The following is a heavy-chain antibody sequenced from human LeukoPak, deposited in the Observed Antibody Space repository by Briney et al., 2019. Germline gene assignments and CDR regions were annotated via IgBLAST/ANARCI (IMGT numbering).Heavy chain of an antibody. Sequence: SETLSLTCTVSGGSISSYYWSWIRQPPGKGLEWIGYIYYSGSTNYNPSLKSRVTISVDTSKNQFSLKLSSVTAADTAVYYCARGWGIAAANWFDPWGQGTLVTVSS. V-gene: IGHV4-59*08. CDR3: ARGWGIAAANWFDP. CDR1: GGSISSYY. J-gene: IGHJ5*02. CDR2: IYYSGST. D-gene: IGHD6-13*01.